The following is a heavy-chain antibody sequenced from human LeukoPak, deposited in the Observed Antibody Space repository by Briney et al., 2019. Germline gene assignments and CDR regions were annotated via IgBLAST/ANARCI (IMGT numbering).Heavy chain of an antibody. V-gene: IGHV3-30*01. J-gene: IGHJ4*02. CDR1: GLTFNNYA. CDR2: ISYDGCNK. Sequence: GGSLRLSCAASGLTFNNYAVHWVRQAPGKGLEWVAVISYDGCNKYYADSVEGRFTVSRDNSMNTLYLQMNSLRAEDTAVYYCARRASYYDSSGVDYWGQGTLVTVSS. CDR3: ARRASYYDSSGVDY. D-gene: IGHD3-22*01.